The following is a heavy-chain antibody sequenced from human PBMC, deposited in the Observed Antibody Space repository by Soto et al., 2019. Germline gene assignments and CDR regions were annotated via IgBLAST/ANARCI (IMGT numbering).Heavy chain of an antibody. D-gene: IGHD2-15*01. J-gene: IGHJ4*02. CDR2: ISGSGGST. CDR1: GFTFSSYA. V-gene: IGHV3-23*01. CDR3: SKAPGYCSGGSCYYLSY. Sequence: GGSLRLSCAASGFTFSSYAMSWVRQAPGKGLEWVSAISGSGGSTYYADSVKGRFTISRDNSKNTLYLQMNSLRAEDTAVYYCSKAPGYCSGGSCYYLSYWGQGTLVTVSS.